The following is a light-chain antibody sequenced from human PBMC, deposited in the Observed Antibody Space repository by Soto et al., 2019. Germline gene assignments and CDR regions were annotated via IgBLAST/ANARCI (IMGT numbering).Light chain of an antibody. CDR3: QQYGSSPRT. Sequence: EIVFTQSPVTLSLSPVERATLSCSASQSVSSRHLAWYQQKPGQALRLLIYGASSRATGIPDRFSGSGSGTDFTLTISRLEPEDFAVYYCQQYGSSPRTFGQGTKVDIK. CDR2: GAS. CDR1: QSVSSRH. J-gene: IGKJ1*01. V-gene: IGKV3-20*01.